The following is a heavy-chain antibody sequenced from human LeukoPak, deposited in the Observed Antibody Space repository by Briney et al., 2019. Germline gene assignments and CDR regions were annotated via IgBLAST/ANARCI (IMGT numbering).Heavy chain of an antibody. Sequence: GGSLRLSCAASGFTFSSYAMSWVRQAPGKGLEWVSGISGSDGSTYYADSVKGRFTISRDNSKNTLYLQMNSLRAEDTAVYHCARAGNTRFDYWGQGTLVTVSS. CDR1: GFTFSSYA. CDR2: ISGSDGST. D-gene: IGHD2/OR15-2a*01. CDR3: ARAGNTRFDY. V-gene: IGHV3-23*01. J-gene: IGHJ4*02.